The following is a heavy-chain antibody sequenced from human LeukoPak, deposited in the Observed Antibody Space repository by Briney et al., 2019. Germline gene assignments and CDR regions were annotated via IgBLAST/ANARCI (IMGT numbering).Heavy chain of an antibody. V-gene: IGHV1-2*06. Sequence: ASVKVSCKASGYTFTGYYMHWVRQAPGQGLEWIGRINPNSGGTNYAQKFQGRVTMTRETSISTAYIELSRLRSDDTAVYYCARPITMIVVATPWKDAFDIWGQGTMATVSS. CDR3: ARPITMIVVATPWKDAFDI. CDR1: GYTFTGYY. CDR2: INPNSGGT. D-gene: IGHD3-22*01. J-gene: IGHJ3*02.